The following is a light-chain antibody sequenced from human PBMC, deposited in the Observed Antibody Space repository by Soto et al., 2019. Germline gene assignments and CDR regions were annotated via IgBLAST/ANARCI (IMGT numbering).Light chain of an antibody. J-gene: IGKJ1*01. CDR2: GAS. V-gene: IGKV3-20*01. CDR3: QQYVTSPWA. CDR1: QSFNSIY. Sequence: EIVLTQSPGTLSLSPGERATLSCRASQSFNSIYLAWYQQKPGQAPRLLIYGASSRATGVPDRFSGGGSGADFTLTISRLEPEDFAVYYCQQYVTSPWAFGQGTKVDIK.